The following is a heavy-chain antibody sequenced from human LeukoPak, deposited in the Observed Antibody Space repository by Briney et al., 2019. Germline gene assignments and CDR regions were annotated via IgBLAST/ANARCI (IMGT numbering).Heavy chain of an antibody. D-gene: IGHD6-6*01. CDR3: ARAEARRQHRSHRNYYYYYYMDV. CDR2: MNPNSGNT. J-gene: IGHJ6*03. Sequence: ASVKVSCKASGYTFTSYKINWVRQATGQGLEWMGWMNPNSGNTGYAQKFQGRVTITRNTSISTAYMELSSLRSEDTAVYYCARAEARRQHRSHRNYYYYYYMDVWGKGTTVTVSS. CDR1: GYTFTSYK. V-gene: IGHV1-8*03.